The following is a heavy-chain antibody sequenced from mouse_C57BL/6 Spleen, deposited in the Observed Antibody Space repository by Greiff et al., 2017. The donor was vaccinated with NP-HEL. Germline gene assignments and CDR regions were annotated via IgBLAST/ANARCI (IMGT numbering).Heavy chain of an antibody. D-gene: IGHD3-2*02. CDR2: IDPENGDT. Sequence: EVQLQQSGAELVRPGASVKLSCTASGFNIQDDYMHWVKQRPEQGLEWIGWIDPENGDTEYASKFQGKATITADTSSNTAYLQLSSLTSEDTAVYYCTLDSSGYGYWGQGTTLTVSS. V-gene: IGHV14-4*01. CDR3: TLDSSGYGY. J-gene: IGHJ2*01. CDR1: GFNIQDDY.